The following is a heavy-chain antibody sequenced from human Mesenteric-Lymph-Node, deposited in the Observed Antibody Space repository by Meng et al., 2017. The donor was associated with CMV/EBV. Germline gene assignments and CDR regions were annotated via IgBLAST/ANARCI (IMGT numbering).Heavy chain of an antibody. Sequence: SETLSLTCTVSGGSISTYYWTWIRRSPGKGLEWIGYISNSGTTNYNPSLKSRLTMSVDASQNQFSLSLSFVTAADTAVYYCARGRVYYYGWNPPYGMDVWGQGTTVTVSS. CDR1: GGSISTYY. J-gene: IGHJ6*02. CDR3: ARGRVYYYGWNPPYGMDV. V-gene: IGHV4-59*01. CDR2: ISNSGTT. D-gene: IGHD3-10*01.